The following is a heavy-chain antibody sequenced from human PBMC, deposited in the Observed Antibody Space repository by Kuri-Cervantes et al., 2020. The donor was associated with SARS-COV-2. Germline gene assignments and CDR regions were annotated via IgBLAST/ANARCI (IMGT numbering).Heavy chain of an antibody. CDR3: ARGSSGWFPYYYFDY. J-gene: IGHJ4*02. Sequence: SVKVSCKASGGTFSSYAISWVRQAPGQGLEWMGRIIPILGTANYAQKFQGRVTITRNTSISTAYMELSSLRSEDTAVYYCARGSSGWFPYYYFDYWGQGTLVTVSS. CDR1: GGTFSSYA. D-gene: IGHD6-19*01. CDR2: IIPILGTA. V-gene: IGHV1-69*04.